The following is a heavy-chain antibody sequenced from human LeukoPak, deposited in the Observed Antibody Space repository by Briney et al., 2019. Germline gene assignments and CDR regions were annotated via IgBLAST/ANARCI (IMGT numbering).Heavy chain of an antibody. CDR3: ARGAYGSGWTTFDY. Sequence: SGGSLRLSCAASGFTFSSYAMHWVRQAPGKGLVWVALISYDGSHKYYADSVKGRFTISRDNSKNTLYVQMNSLRADDTAVYYCARGAYGSGWTTFDYWGQGILVTASS. D-gene: IGHD6-19*01. V-gene: IGHV3-30*04. CDR2: ISYDGSHK. J-gene: IGHJ4*02. CDR1: GFTFSSYA.